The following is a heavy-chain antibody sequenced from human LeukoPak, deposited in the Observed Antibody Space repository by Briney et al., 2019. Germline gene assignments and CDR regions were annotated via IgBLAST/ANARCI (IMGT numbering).Heavy chain of an antibody. CDR3: ARGRNYYDSSGFSHFDY. Sequence: PSETLSLTCTVSGGSISSSSYYWGWIRQPPGKGLEWIGSIYYSGSTYYNPSLKSRVTISVDTSKNQFSLKLSSVTAADTAVYYCARGRNYYDSSGFSHFDYWGQGTLVTVSS. CDR1: GGSISSSSYY. V-gene: IGHV4-39*07. D-gene: IGHD3-22*01. CDR2: IYYSGST. J-gene: IGHJ4*02.